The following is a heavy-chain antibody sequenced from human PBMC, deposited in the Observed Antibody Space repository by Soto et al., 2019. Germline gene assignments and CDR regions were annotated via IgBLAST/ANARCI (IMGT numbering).Heavy chain of an antibody. Sequence: QVHLVQSGAEVKKPGASVKVSCKASGYTFTSYAITWVRQAPGQGLEWVGWISAYTGDTDYAQKVKGRVTMTTDTSTSTAYMELRSLRSDDTAVYYWARGGGDFWSGSFPNYYYGMDVWGQGTTVTVSS. V-gene: IGHV1-18*01. CDR1: GYTFTSYA. CDR3: ARGGGDFWSGSFPNYYYGMDV. CDR2: ISAYTGDT. D-gene: IGHD3-3*01. J-gene: IGHJ6*02.